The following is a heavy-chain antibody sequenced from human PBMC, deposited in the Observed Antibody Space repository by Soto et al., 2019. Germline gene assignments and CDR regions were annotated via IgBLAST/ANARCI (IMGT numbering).Heavy chain of an antibody. CDR1: GGSISSSSYY. Sequence: PSETLSLTCTVSGGSISSSSYYWGWIRQPPGKGLEWIGSIYYSGSTYYNPSLKSRVTISVDTSKNQFSLKLSSVTAADTAVYYCARHRQLELRSGDPYYYYYMDVWGKGTTVTV. V-gene: IGHV4-39*01. D-gene: IGHD1-7*01. J-gene: IGHJ6*03. CDR3: ARHRQLELRSGDPYYYYYMDV. CDR2: IYYSGST.